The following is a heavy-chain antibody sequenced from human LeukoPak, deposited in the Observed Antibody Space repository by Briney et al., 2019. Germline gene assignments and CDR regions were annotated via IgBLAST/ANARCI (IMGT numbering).Heavy chain of an antibody. CDR3: ARITYSYGSLGGDY. Sequence: SETLSLTCAVYGGSFSGYYWSCIRQPPGKGLEWIGEINHSGSTKYNPSLKRRVTMSVDTSKKQFSLKLRSVTAADTAVYYCARITYSYGSLGGDYWGQGTLVTVSS. CDR2: INHSGST. J-gene: IGHJ4*02. CDR1: GGSFSGYY. D-gene: IGHD5-18*01. V-gene: IGHV4-34*01.